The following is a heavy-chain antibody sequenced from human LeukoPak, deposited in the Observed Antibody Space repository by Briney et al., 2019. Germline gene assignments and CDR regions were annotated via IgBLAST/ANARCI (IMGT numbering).Heavy chain of an antibody. J-gene: IGHJ6*03. CDR2: IYHSGST. D-gene: IGHD3-3*01. CDR1: GDSTSRSTFF. CDR3: ARQYYDFWSGYYDSLRYYYYMDV. Sequence: SQTLSLTCTVSGDSTSRSTFFWSWIRQPAGKGLEWIGSIYHSGSTYYNPSLKSRVTISVDTSKNQFSLKLSSVTAADTAVYYCARQYYDFWSGYYDSLRYYYYMDVWGKGTTVTVSS. V-gene: IGHV4-39*01.